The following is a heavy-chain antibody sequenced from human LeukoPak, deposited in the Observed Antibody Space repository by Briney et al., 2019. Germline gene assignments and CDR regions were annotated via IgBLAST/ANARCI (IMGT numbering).Heavy chain of an antibody. CDR1: GGSFSGYY. J-gene: IGHJ4*02. V-gene: IGHV4-34*01. Sequence: SETLSLTCAVYGGSFSGYYWSWIRQPPGKGLEWIGEINHSGSTNYNPSLKSRVTISVDTSKNQFSLKLSSVTAADTAVYYCARDPRAEHHFDYWGQGTLVTVSS. CDR2: INHSGST. D-gene: IGHD6-19*01. CDR3: ARDPRAEHHFDY.